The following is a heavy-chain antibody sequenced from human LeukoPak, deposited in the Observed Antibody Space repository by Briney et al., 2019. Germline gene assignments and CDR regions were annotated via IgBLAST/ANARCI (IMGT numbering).Heavy chain of an antibody. CDR3: ACSRTFDY. V-gene: IGHV3-7*03. J-gene: IGHJ4*02. D-gene: IGHD6-13*01. CDR2: IKQDGSEK. CDR1: GYTFNSYW. Sequence: GGSLRLSCAASGYTFNSYWMTRVRQAPGKGLEWVANIKQDGSEKYYVDSVKGRFTISRDNAKNSLYLQMNSLRAEDTAVYYCACSRTFDYWGQGTLVTVSS.